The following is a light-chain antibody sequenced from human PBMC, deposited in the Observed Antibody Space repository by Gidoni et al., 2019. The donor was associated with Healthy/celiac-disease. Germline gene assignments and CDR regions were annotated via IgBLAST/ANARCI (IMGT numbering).Light chain of an antibody. Sequence: DIQMTQSPSSLSASVGDRVTITCRASQSISSYLNWYQQKPGKAPKLLIYAASSLQSGVPSRFSSSAAGTDSTITISSLQHEDFASYYCQQSYRTSITFGQGTRLEIK. CDR2: AAS. J-gene: IGKJ5*01. CDR1: QSISSY. V-gene: IGKV1-39*01. CDR3: QQSYRTSIT.